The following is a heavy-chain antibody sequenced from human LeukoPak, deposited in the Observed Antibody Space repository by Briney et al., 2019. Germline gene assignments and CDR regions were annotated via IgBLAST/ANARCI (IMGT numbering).Heavy chain of an antibody. J-gene: IGHJ5*02. CDR1: GGSISSGGYY. D-gene: IGHD3-22*01. Sequence: KPSETLSLTCTVSGGSISSGGYYWSWIRQHPGKGLEWIGYIYYSGSTYYSPSLKSRVTISVDTSKNQFSLKLSSVTAADTAVYYCARDSGPPKSYYYDSSGAFLFDPWAREPWSPSPQ. CDR2: IYYSGST. CDR3: ARDSGPPKSYYYDSSGAFLFDP. V-gene: IGHV4-31*03.